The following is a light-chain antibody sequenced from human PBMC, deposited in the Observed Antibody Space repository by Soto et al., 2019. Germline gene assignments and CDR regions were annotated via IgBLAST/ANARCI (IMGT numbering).Light chain of an antibody. Sequence: TQAPDTGSLSPVGRALLSCRASENVRTFVDWYQQKPGQAPRLLIYGASNRATGIPARFSGSGSGTDFTLTISDLEPEDFAVYYCQQHSHWPPWTFGQGTKVDI. J-gene: IGKJ1*01. CDR1: ENVRTF. V-gene: IGKV3-11*01. CDR2: GAS. CDR3: QQHSHWPPWT.